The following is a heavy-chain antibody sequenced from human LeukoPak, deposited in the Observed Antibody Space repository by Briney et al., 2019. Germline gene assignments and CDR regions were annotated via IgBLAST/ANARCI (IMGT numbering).Heavy chain of an antibody. CDR3: AKDIHPGLDSGASCCFDY. J-gene: IGHJ4*02. V-gene: IGHV1-18*01. CDR1: GYTFSRHG. CDR2: VSGYNGNT. D-gene: IGHD3-22*01. Sequence: ASVKVSCKTSGYTFSRHGFTWVRQAPGQGLEWMGWVSGYNGNTNYAQNVQGRVTMTTDTSTNTAYMELRSLRSDDTAVYYCAKDIHPGLDSGASCCFDYWGQGTPVTVSS.